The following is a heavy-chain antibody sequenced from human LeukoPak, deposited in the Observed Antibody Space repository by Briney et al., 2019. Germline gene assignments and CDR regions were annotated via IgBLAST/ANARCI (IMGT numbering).Heavy chain of an antibody. D-gene: IGHD3-10*01. CDR3: VRDAGKGDI. CDR2: IQQDGSEK. V-gene: IGHV3-7*01. J-gene: IGHJ3*02. Sequence: GGSQTLYCAASGFLFSSCWMSWVRQALGKGLEWVAHIQQDGSEKYYVDSVKGRFTISRDNARNSLYVQMNSLRIEDTAVYYCVRDAGKGDIWGQGTMVTVSS. CDR1: GFLFSSCW.